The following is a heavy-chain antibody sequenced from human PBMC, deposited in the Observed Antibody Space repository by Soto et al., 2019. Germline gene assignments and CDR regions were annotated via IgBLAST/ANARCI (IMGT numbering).Heavy chain of an antibody. J-gene: IGHJ5*02. CDR3: ARRGGYDYVWGSYLSNTWFDP. CDR2: IYPGDSDT. Sequence: PGESLKISCKGSGYSFTSYWIGWVRQMPGKGLEWIGIIYPGDSDTRYSPSFQGQVTISADKSISTAYLQWSSLKASDTAMYYCARRGGYDYVWGSYLSNTWFDPWGQGTLVTVS. V-gene: IGHV5-51*03. D-gene: IGHD3-16*02. CDR1: GYSFTSYW.